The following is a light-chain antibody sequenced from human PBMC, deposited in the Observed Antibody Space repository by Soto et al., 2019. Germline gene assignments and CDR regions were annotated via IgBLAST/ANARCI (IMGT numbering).Light chain of an antibody. V-gene: IGKV1-5*03. J-gene: IGKJ4*01. CDR3: QQYYYYPLT. Sequence: DIQMTQSPSTLSASVGDRVTVTCRASQTISTWLAWYQQKPGKAPNLLIYNASSLESGVPSRFSGSGSGTEFTLTISSLQPDDFATYYCQQYYYYPLTFGGGTKVEIK. CDR2: NAS. CDR1: QTISTW.